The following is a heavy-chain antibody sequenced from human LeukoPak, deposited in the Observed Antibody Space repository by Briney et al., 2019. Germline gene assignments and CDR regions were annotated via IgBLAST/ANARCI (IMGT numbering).Heavy chain of an antibody. CDR3: AITSGYFYGFDY. V-gene: IGHV4-39*01. CDR2: IYNSAST. D-gene: IGHD3-22*01. J-gene: IGHJ4*02. Sequence: SETLSLTCTVSGGSISSSSYYGGWIRQPPGKGLECIWSIYNSASTYFNPSLKSRVTISVDTSKNQFFLKLSSVTAADTAVYYCAITSGYFYGFDYWGQGTLVTVSS. CDR1: GGSISSSSYY.